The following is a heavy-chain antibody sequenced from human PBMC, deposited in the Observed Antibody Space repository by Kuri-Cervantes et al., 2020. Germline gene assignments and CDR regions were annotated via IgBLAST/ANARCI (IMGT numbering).Heavy chain of an antibody. J-gene: IGHJ4*02. Sequence: SETLSLTCTVSGGSISSYYWNWIRQPAGKGLEWIGRIYTSGSTNYNPSLKSRVTISVDESKNQFSLKLTSVTAADAAVYYCAGEWITFYYDSSGYQGFDSWGQGTLVTVSS. V-gene: IGHV4-4*07. CDR3: AGEWITFYYDSSGYQGFDS. CDR2: IYTSGST. D-gene: IGHD3-22*01. CDR1: GGSISSYY.